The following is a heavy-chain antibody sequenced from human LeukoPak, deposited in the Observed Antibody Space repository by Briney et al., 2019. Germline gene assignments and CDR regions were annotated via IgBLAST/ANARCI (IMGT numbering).Heavy chain of an antibody. Sequence: TSETLSLTCTVSGGSISSYYWSWIRQPPGKGLEWIGYISYSGSTNFNPSLKSRVTISVDTSKNQFSLKLSSVTAADTAVYYCAREGTAGTNLNCFDPWGQGTLVTVSS. V-gene: IGHV4-59*01. D-gene: IGHD1-1*01. J-gene: IGHJ5*02. CDR1: GGSISSYY. CDR3: AREGTAGTNLNCFDP. CDR2: ISYSGST.